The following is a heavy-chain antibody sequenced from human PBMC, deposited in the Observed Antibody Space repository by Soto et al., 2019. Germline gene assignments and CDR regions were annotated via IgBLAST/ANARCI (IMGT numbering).Heavy chain of an antibody. D-gene: IGHD6-13*01. CDR2: ISSSSTYT. Sequence: GGSLRLACAASGFSFNDYYMSWIRQAPGKGLEWVSYISSSSTYTNYADSVKGRFTISRDNAKNSLYLQVSSLGVEDTAVYYCARGGSSSWSPYFDYWGQGTLVTVSS. CDR1: GFSFNDYY. V-gene: IGHV3-11*06. J-gene: IGHJ4*02. CDR3: ARGGSSSWSPYFDY.